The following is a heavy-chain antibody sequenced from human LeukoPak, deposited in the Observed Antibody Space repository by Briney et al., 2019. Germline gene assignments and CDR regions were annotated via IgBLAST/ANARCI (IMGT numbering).Heavy chain of an antibody. Sequence: PGGSLRLSCAASGFTFSSYAMSWVRQAPGKGLEWVSAISGSGGSTYYADSVKGRFTISRDNSKNTLYLQMNSLRAEDTAVYYCAKGYCSGGSCYAYYYYYMDVWGKGTTVTVSS. J-gene: IGHJ6*03. CDR3: AKGYCSGGSCYAYYYYYMDV. CDR2: ISGSGGST. CDR1: GFTFSSYA. D-gene: IGHD2-15*01. V-gene: IGHV3-23*01.